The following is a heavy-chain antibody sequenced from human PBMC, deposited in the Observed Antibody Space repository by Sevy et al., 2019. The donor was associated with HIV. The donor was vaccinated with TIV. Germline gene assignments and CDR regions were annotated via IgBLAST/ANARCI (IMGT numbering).Heavy chain of an antibody. CDR2: IGWDGVSP. D-gene: IGHD6-6*01. V-gene: IGHV3-43*01. CDR1: GFLFDDHT. CDR3: ARDIAGYTSSWGFDY. J-gene: IGHJ4*02. Sequence: GGSLRLSCAASGFLFDDHTMHWVRQAPGKGLEWVARIGWDGVSPFYADSVKGRFTISRDNGNRYLYLQRNSLRTEDTAIYYCARDIAGYTSSWGFDYWGQGTLVTVSS.